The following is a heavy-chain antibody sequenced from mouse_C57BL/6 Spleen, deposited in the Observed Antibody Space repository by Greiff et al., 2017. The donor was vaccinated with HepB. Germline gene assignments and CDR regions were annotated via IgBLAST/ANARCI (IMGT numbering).Heavy chain of an antibody. V-gene: IGHV1-53*01. CDR3: ARWGIRLGYAMDY. J-gene: IGHJ4*01. CDR2: INPSNGGT. CDR1: GYTFTSYW. Sequence: QVQLQQPGTELVKPGASVKLPCKASGYTFTSYWMHWVKQRPGQGLEWIGNINPSNGGTNYNEKFKSKATLTVDKSSSTAYMQLSSLTSEDSAVYYCARWGIRLGYAMDYWGQGTSVTVSS.